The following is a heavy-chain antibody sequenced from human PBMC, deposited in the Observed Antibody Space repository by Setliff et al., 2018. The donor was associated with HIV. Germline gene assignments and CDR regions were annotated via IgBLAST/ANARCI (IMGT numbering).Heavy chain of an antibody. D-gene: IGHD3-3*01. Sequence: SETLSLTCTLYGGSLTNYYWTWIRQSPEKGLEWIGEIVDSGSTNYSPSLKSRVTISLDTSKKQFSLRLNSVTAADTGVYYCARVIASGYNFWSGYPFDAFDVWGQGTMVTVSS. CDR2: IVDSGST. J-gene: IGHJ3*01. CDR1: GGSLTNYY. CDR3: ARVIASGYNFWSGYPFDAFDV. V-gene: IGHV4-34*12.